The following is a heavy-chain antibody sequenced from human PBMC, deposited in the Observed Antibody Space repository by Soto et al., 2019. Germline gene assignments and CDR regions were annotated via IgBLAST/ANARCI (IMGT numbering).Heavy chain of an antibody. V-gene: IGHV4-34*01. Sequence: SETLSLTCAVYGGSFSGYYWSWIRQPPGKGLEWIGEINHSGSTNYNPSLKSRVTISADTSKNQFSLKLSSVTAADTAVYYCARVTLVAMVRGVKRRKYYFDYWGQGTLVTVSS. CDR1: GGSFSGYY. J-gene: IGHJ4*02. CDR2: INHSGST. D-gene: IGHD3-10*01. CDR3: ARVTLVAMVRGVKRRKYYFDY.